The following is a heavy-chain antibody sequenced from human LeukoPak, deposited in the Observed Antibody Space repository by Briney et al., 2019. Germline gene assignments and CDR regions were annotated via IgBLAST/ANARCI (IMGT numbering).Heavy chain of an antibody. D-gene: IGHD3-3*01. V-gene: IGHV7-4-1*02. CDR3: ARDRYYDFWSGYYRHFDY. CDR1: GYTFTSYA. J-gene: IGHJ4*02. CDR2: INTNTGNP. Sequence: ASVKVSCKASGYTFTSYAMNWVRQAPGQGLEWMGWINTNTGNPTYAQGFTGRFVFSLDTSVSTAYPQISSLKAEDTAVYYCARDRYYDFWSGYYRHFDYWGQGTLVTVSS.